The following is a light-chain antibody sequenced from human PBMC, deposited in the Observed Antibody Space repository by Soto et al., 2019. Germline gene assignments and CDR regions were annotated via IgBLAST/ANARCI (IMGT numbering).Light chain of an antibody. Sequence: QSVLTQPASVSGSPGQSITISCTGTSSDVGGFNYVSWYQQHPGKAPKLMIYDVTNRPSGVSYRFSGSKSGNTASLTISRLKAEDEADYYCNSYTSSNTYVFGTGTKLTVL. V-gene: IGLV2-14*03. J-gene: IGLJ1*01. CDR3: NSYTSSNTYV. CDR1: SSDVGGFNY. CDR2: DVT.